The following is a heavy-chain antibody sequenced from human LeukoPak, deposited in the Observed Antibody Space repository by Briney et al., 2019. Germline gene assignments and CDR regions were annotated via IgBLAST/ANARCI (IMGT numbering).Heavy chain of an antibody. D-gene: IGHD3-16*02. J-gene: IGHJ5*02. CDR3: AKDKVAVIPNWFDP. V-gene: IGHV3-30*18. CDR1: GFTFSSYG. Sequence: GGSLRLSCAASGFTFSSYGMHWVRQAPGKGLEWMAVITYDGSNKYYADSVKGRFTISRDNSKNTLYLQMNSLRAEDTAVYYCAKDKVAVIPNWFDPWGQGTLVTVSS. CDR2: ITYDGSNK.